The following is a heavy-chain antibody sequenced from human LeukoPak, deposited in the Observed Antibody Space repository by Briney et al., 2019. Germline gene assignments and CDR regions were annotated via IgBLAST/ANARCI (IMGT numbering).Heavy chain of an antibody. CDR1: GYTFTGYY. CDR2: INPDSGGT. J-gene: IGHJ4*02. Sequence: ASVKVSCKASGYTFTGYYMHWVRQAPGQGLEWMGWINPDSGGTNFAQKFQGRVAMTRDTSISTAYMELSRLRSDDTAVNYCGRDFRDSLDYWGQGTLVTVSS. V-gene: IGHV1-2*02. CDR3: GRDFRDSLDY.